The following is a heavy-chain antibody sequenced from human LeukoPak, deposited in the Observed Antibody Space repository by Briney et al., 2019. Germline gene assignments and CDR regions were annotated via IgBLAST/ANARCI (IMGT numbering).Heavy chain of an antibody. Sequence: ASVKVSCKASGGTFSSYAISWVQQAPGQGLEWMGGIIPIFGTANYAQKFQGRVTITADESTSTAYTELSSLRSEDTAVYYCARSHMITFGGVLDYWGQGTLVTVSS. CDR2: IIPIFGTA. J-gene: IGHJ4*02. CDR1: GGTFSSYA. CDR3: ARSHMITFGGVLDY. D-gene: IGHD3-16*01. V-gene: IGHV1-69*01.